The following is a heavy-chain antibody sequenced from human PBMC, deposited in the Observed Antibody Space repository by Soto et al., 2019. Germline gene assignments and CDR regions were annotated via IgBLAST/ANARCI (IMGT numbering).Heavy chain of an antibody. CDR2: VNPSGGHT. V-gene: IGHV1-46*01. J-gene: IGHJ4*02. CDR1: GDTFTEYY. Sequence: QVQLMQSGAEVKKPGASVKVSCKASGDTFTEYYIHWVRQAPGQGLEWMGRVNPSGGHTTYAQHFLGRVSITRDTSTSTLYVELTSLTSEDTAVYYCARGGHVVVVTAALDYWGQGTLVTVSS. D-gene: IGHD2-21*02. CDR3: ARGGHVVVVTAALDY.